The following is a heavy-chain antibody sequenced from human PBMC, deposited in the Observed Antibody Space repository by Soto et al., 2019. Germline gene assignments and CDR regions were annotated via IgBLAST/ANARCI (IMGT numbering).Heavy chain of an antibody. V-gene: IGHV3-30-3*01. Sequence: PGGSLRLSCAASGFIFRSYSMHWVRRAPGKGLEWVAVISYDGSNKYYADSVKGRLTISRDNSKNTLYVQMNSLRAEDTAVYYCAREYGIGGAAFDIWGQGTMVTVS. D-gene: IGHD2-15*01. CDR3: AREYGIGGAAFDI. CDR2: ISYDGSNK. J-gene: IGHJ3*02. CDR1: GFIFRSYS.